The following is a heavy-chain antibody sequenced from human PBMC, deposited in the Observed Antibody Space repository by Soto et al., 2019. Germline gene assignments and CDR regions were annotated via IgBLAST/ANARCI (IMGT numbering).Heavy chain of an antibody. D-gene: IGHD3-3*01. CDR3: AQPNYYYDFWSGYPFDY. J-gene: IGHJ4*02. CDR1: GFTFSSYA. CDR2: ISGSGGST. Sequence: EVQLLESGGGLVQPGGSLRLSCAASGFTFSSYAMSWVRQAPGKGLEWVSAISGSGGSTYYADSVKGRFTISRDNSKNTLYLQMNSLRAEDTAVYYCAQPNYYYDFWSGYPFDYWGQGTLVTVSS. V-gene: IGHV3-23*01.